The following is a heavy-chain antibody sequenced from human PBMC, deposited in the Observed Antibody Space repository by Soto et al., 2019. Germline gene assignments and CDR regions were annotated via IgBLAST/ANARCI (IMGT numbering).Heavy chain of an antibody. J-gene: IGHJ3*01. Sequence: EVQLLESGGRLIQPGGSLRVSCLASGFTPVPYAITWVRQAPGKGLEWVSSISETGTSAYYADSVKGRFTISRDSSKNTVYLQMNSLCAEDTAVYYCAKDYVTVIPHYSRFSGVWGQGTMVTVSS. D-gene: IGHD3-22*01. CDR1: GFTPVPYA. CDR3: AKDYVTVIPHYSRFSGV. CDR2: ISETGTSA. V-gene: IGHV3-23*01.